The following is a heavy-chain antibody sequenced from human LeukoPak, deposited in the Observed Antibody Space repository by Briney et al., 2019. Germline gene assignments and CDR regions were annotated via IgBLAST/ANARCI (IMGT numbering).Heavy chain of an antibody. Sequence: GGSLRLSCAASGFTFSSFGMRWVRQAPGKGLEWVSHISKDESNKYYADSVKGRFTISRDTSKNTLFLQMNSLRVEDTAVYYCAKDNPVLEYWGQGTLVTVSS. J-gene: IGHJ4*02. CDR1: GFTFSSFG. CDR3: AKDNPVLEY. CDR2: ISKDESNK. V-gene: IGHV3-30*18.